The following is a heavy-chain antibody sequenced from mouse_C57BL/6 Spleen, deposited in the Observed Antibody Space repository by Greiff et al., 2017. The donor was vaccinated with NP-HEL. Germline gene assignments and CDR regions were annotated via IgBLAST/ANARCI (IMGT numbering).Heavy chain of an antibody. CDR3: ARSDYYGSSYGAWFAD. CDR2: IYPRSGNT. Sequence: QVQLQQSGAELARPGASVKLSCKASGYTFTSYGISWVKQRTGQGLEWIGEIYPRSGNTYYNEKFKGKATLTADKSSSTAYMELRSLTSEDSAVYFCARSDYYGSSYGAWFADWGQGTLVTVSA. CDR1: GYTFTSYG. J-gene: IGHJ3*01. V-gene: IGHV1-81*01. D-gene: IGHD1-1*01.